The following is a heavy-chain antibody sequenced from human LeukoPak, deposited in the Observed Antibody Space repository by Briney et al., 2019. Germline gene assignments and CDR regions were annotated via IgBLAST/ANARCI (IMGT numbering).Heavy chain of an antibody. CDR3: ARDSYALLPSNDY. Sequence: ASVKVSCKASGGTFSSYAISWVRQAPGQGLEWMGGTIPIFGTANYAQKFQGRVTITADESTSTAYMELSSLRSEDTAVYYCARDSYALLPSNDYWGQGTLVTVSS. J-gene: IGHJ4*02. CDR2: TIPIFGTA. V-gene: IGHV1-69*13. D-gene: IGHD2-15*01. CDR1: GGTFSSYA.